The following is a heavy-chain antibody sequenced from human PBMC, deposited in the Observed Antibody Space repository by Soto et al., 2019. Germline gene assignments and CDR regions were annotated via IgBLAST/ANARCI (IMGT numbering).Heavy chain of an antibody. Sequence: LRLSCSASGXTFSSYAMSWVRQAPGKGLEWVSAISGSGGSTYYADSVKGRFTISRDNSKNTLYLQMNSLRAEDTAVYYCAKDRVITFGGVIANPFDYWGQGTLVTVSS. CDR2: ISGSGGST. V-gene: IGHV3-23*01. CDR1: GXTFSSYA. D-gene: IGHD3-16*02. J-gene: IGHJ4*02. CDR3: AKDRVITFGGVIANPFDY.